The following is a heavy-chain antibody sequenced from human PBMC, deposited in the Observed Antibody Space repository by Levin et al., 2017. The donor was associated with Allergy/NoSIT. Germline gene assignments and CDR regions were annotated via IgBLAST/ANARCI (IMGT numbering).Heavy chain of an antibody. Sequence: AGGSLRLSCAASGFTFSTYGVHWVRQPPGKGLEWVAGISYDGSNKYYADSVKGRFSISRDNSKNTLYLQMTSLGADDTAVFYCAREPRGASSCPHFDHWGQGALVTVSS. CDR3: AREPRGASSCPHFDH. D-gene: IGHD6-13*01. J-gene: IGHJ4*02. V-gene: IGHV3-33*01. CDR1: GFTFSTYG. CDR2: ISYDGSNK.